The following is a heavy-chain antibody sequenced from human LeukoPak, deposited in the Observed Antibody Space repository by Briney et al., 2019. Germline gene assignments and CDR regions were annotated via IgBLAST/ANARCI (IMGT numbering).Heavy chain of an antibody. D-gene: IGHD2-15*01. CDR3: AKGGRGAYYYYYMDV. V-gene: IGHV3-23*01. CDR1: GFTFSSYA. Sequence: GGSLRLSCAASGFTFSSYAMSWVRQAPGKGLEWVSAISGSGGSTYYADSVEGRFTISRDNSKNTLYLQMNSLRAEDTAVYYCAKGGRGAYYYYYMDVWGKGTTVTVSS. J-gene: IGHJ6*03. CDR2: ISGSGGST.